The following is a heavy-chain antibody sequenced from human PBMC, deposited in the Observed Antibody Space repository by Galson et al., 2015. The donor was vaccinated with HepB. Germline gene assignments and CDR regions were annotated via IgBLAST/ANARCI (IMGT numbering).Heavy chain of an antibody. CDR1: GFTFSSYG. D-gene: IGHD6-19*01. V-gene: IGHV3-30*02. CDR3: AKARGWLVPIDY. J-gene: IGHJ4*02. CDR2: IRYDGSNK. Sequence: SLRLSCAASGFTFSSYGMHWVRQAPGKGLEWVAFIRYDGSNKYYADSVKGRFTISRDNSKNTLYLQMNSLRAEDTAVYYCAKARGWLVPIDYWGQGTLVTVSS.